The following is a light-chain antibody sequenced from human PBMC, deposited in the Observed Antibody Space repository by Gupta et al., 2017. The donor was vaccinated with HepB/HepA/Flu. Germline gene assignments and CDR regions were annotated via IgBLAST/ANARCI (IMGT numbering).Light chain of an antibody. J-gene: IGKJ2*02. V-gene: IGKV1-39*01. CDR3: QQHYSNPCT. Sequence: DIELTQSPSALSASAGDRVTITCRASQSISSYLKWYQQKPGKAPKLLIYAASSLQSGVPSRFSGSGSGTEFTLTISSLQPDDFATYYCQQHYSNPCTFGQGTKLEIK. CDR1: QSISSY. CDR2: AAS.